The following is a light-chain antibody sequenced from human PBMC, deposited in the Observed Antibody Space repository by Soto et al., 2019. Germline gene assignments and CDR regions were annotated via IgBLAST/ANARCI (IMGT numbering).Light chain of an antibody. J-gene: IGKJ4*01. CDR3: QQFQSYALT. Sequence: AIQLTQSPSSLSASVGARVTITCRASQGISSALAWYQHKPGRAPRLLIYDASSLQSGVSSRFSGSGSGTDFALTISSLQPEDFATYYGQQFQSYALTFGGGTKLEIK. V-gene: IGKV1-13*02. CDR2: DAS. CDR1: QGISSA.